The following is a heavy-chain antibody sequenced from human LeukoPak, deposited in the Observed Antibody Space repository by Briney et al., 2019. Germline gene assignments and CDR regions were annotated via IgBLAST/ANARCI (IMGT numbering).Heavy chain of an antibody. CDR2: ISSSSGYI. Sequence: GGSLRLSCATSGFTFSSYGMSWVRQAPGQGLEWVSSISSSSGYIWYVDSVKGRFTISRDNAKNSLYLQMNSLRAEDTAVYYCARDLGVIVHPSDYWGQGTLVTVSS. CDR1: GFTFSSYG. J-gene: IGHJ4*02. D-gene: IGHD3-16*02. V-gene: IGHV3-21*01. CDR3: ARDLGVIVHPSDY.